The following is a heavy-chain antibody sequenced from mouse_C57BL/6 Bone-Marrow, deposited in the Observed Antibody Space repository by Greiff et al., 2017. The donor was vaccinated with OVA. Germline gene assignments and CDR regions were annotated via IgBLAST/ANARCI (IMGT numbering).Heavy chain of an antibody. CDR1: GFTFSDYG. Sequence: EVMLVESGGGLVKPGGSLKLSCAASGFTFSDYGMHWVRQAPEKGLEWVAYISSGSSTIYYADTVKGRFTISRDNAKNTLFLQMTSLRSEDTAMYYCARDYGGWFAYWGQGTLVTVSA. D-gene: IGHD1-1*01. CDR2: ISSGSSTI. CDR3: ARDYGGWFAY. J-gene: IGHJ3*01. V-gene: IGHV5-17*01.